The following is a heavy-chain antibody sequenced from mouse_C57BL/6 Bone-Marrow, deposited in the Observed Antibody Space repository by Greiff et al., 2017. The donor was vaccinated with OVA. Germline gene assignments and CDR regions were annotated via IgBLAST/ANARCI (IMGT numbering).Heavy chain of an antibody. V-gene: IGHV3-6*01. CDR3: ASRRVYSSFDY. J-gene: IGHJ2*01. D-gene: IGHD2-12*01. Sequence: EVKLLESGPGLVKPSQSLSLTCSVTGYSITSGYYWNWIRQFPGNKLEWMGYISYDGSNNYNPSLKNRISITRDTSKNQFFLKLNSVTTEDTATYYCASRRVYSSFDYWGQGTTLTVSS. CDR1: GYSITSGYY. CDR2: ISYDGSN.